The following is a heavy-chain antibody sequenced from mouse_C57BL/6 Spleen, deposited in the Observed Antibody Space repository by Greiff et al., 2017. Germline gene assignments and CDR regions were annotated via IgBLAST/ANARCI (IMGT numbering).Heavy chain of an antibody. CDR2: ISNGGGST. CDR1: GFTFSDYY. V-gene: IGHV5-12*01. Sequence: EVQLVESGGGLVQPGGSLKLSCAASGFTFSDYYMYWVRQTPEKRLEWVAYISNGGGSTYYPAPVKGRFTISRDNAKNTLYLQMSRLESEDTAMYYCARRGYGSSYVYFDYWGQGTTLTVSS. CDR3: ARRGYGSSYVYFDY. D-gene: IGHD1-1*01. J-gene: IGHJ2*01.